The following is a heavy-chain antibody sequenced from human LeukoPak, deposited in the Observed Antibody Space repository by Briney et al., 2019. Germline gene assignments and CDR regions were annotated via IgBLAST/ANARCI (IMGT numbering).Heavy chain of an antibody. J-gene: IGHJ4*02. CDR2: LNSDASVT. CDR3: VREYCGGDCYTDV. Sequence: GGSLRLSCAASGFPFSIYWMHWVRQTPGKGLVWVSRLNSDASVTSYADSVKGLFTISRDNAKNTLYLQMNSQRAEDTALYYCVREYCGGDCYTDVWGQGTLVTVSS. D-gene: IGHD2-21*02. V-gene: IGHV3-74*01. CDR1: GFPFSIYW.